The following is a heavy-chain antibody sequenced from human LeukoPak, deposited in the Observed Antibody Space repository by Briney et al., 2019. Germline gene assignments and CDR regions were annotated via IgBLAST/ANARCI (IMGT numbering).Heavy chain of an antibody. CDR3: ARETIDCGGDCYDY. CDR2: ISTDGTMA. CDR1: GFTFNNYE. J-gene: IGHJ4*02. D-gene: IGHD2-21*01. V-gene: IGHV3-48*03. Sequence: GGSLRLSCAASGFTFNNYEMNWVRQAPGKGLVWISYISTDGTMAYYAGSVKGRFTISRDNAKNSLYLQMNSLRADDTAVYYCARETIDCGGDCYDYWGQGTLATVSS.